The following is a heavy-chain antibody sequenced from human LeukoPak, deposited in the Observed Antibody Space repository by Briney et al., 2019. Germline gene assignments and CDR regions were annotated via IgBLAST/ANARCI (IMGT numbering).Heavy chain of an antibody. Sequence: PSETLSLTCAVSGGSISSPNCYWDWIRQSPEKGLEYIGTISYSGNTWSNPSLSSRVSISADTSKNQFSLKLTSVTAADTAVYYCARATSDDWNFNVWGQGTVVTVSS. CDR3: ARATSDDWNFNV. D-gene: IGHD2-21*01. J-gene: IGHJ3*01. CDR2: ISYSGNT. CDR1: GGSISSPNCY. V-gene: IGHV4-39*01.